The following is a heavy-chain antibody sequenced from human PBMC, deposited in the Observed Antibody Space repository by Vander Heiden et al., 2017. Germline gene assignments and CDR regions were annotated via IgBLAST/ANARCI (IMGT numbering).Heavy chain of an antibody. J-gene: IGHJ6*02. Sequence: EWVGRIKSKTDGGTTDYAAPVKGRFTISRDDSKNTLYLQMNSLKTEDTAVYYCTTGVERYCSGGSCYRDNYYYYYGTDVWGQGTTVTVSS. CDR3: TTGVERYCSGGSCYRDNYYYYYGTDV. V-gene: IGHV3-15*07. CDR2: IKSKTDGGTT. D-gene: IGHD2-15*01.